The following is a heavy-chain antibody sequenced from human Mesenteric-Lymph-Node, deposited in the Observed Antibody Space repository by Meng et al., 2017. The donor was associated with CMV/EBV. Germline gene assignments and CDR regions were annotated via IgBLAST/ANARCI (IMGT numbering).Heavy chain of an antibody. CDR3: ARGQVFQH. J-gene: IGHJ1*01. CDR2: ISGGSSYI. V-gene: IGHV3-21*01. CDR1: GFTFSSYS. Sequence: GGSLRLSCAASGFTFSSYSMNWVRQAPGKGLEWVSSISGGSSYIYYADSVKGRFTISRDNAKNSLYLQMNSLRAEDTAVYYCARGQVFQHWGQGTLVTVSS.